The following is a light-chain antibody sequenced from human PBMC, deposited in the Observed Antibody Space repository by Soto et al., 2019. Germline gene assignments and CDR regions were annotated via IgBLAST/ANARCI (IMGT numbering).Light chain of an antibody. J-gene: IGKJ2*01. V-gene: IGKV3-20*01. CDR1: QSVSSNY. CDR3: QQYCSSSYT. CDR2: GAS. Sequence: DIVLTQSPDTLSLSPGERSTLSCRASQSVSSNYLAWYQQKPGQAPRLLIYGASTRATDIPDRFSGSGSGTDFTLTISRLEPEEFAYYYSQQYCSSSYTFDQGTRLEIK.